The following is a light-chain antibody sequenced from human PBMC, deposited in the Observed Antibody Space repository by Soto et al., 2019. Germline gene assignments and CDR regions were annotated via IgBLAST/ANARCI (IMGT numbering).Light chain of an antibody. CDR1: QSVTGSY. J-gene: IGKJ1*01. V-gene: IGKV3-20*01. CDR3: QHYGSSSWT. CDR2: GAS. Sequence: EIVLTQSPGTLSLSPGERATLSCRASQSVTGSYLAWYLQKPGQAPRLLIYGASTRATGMPDRFSGSGSGTDFTLTISRLEPEDFAVYYCQHYGSSSWTFGQGTKVEIK.